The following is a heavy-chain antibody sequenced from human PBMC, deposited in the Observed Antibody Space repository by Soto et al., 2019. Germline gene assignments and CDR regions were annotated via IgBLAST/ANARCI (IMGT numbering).Heavy chain of an antibody. J-gene: IGHJ3*02. V-gene: IGHV1-69*13. D-gene: IGHD2-15*01. Sequence: SVKVSCKASGGTFSIYAISWVLQSPLQWLDWMGGIIPIFGTANYAQKFQGRVTITADESTSTAYMELSSLRSEDTAVYYCARAPVDCSDGSCYSEDAFDIWGQGTMVTVSS. CDR1: GGTFSIYA. CDR3: ARAPVDCSDGSCYSEDAFDI. CDR2: IIPIFGTA.